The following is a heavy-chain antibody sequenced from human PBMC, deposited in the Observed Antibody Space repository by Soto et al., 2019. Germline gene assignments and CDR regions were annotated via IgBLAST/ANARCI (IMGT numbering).Heavy chain of an antibody. J-gene: IGHJ4*02. Sequence: EVLLVESGGGLIQHGGSLRLSCAASGLSVSSNYMSWIRQAPGKGLEWVSVIYSDGRTLYAESVKGRFTISRDNSETTVYLQMNSLRVDDTAVYYCARYYGAGSYFFDFWGQGTLVTVSS. CDR3: ARYYGAGSYFFDF. CDR2: IYSDGRT. CDR1: GLSVSSNY. V-gene: IGHV3-53*01. D-gene: IGHD3-10*01.